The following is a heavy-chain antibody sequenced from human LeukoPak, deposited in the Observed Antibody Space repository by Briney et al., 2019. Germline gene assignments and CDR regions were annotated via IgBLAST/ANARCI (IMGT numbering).Heavy chain of an antibody. V-gene: IGHV3-53*01. CDR3: AKGDSGYSGYEPVFDY. CDR2: IYSGGST. D-gene: IGHD5-12*01. J-gene: IGHJ4*02. CDR1: GLTVSSNY. Sequence: GGSLRLSCAASGLTVSSNYMSWVRQAPGKGLEWVSVIYSGGSTYYADSVKGRFTISRDNSKNTLYLQMNSLRAEDTAVYYCAKGDSGYSGYEPVFDYWGQGTLVTVSS.